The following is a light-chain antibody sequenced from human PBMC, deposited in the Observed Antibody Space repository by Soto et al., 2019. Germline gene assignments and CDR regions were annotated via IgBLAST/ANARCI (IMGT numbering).Light chain of an antibody. CDR1: QSVSSN. J-gene: IGKJ1*01. CDR3: QQYNKWPQT. Sequence: ETVLTQSPGTVSLSPGDRATLPCRASQSVSSNKLAWYQQKPGQAPRLLIYGASTRATDIPPSFTGSGSGTEFTLTIRSLQSEDIAVYYCQQYNKWPQTFGQGTKVDIK. V-gene: IGKV3-15*01. CDR2: GAS.